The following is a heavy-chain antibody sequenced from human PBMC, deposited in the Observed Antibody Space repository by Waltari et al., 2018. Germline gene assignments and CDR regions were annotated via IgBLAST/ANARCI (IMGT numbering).Heavy chain of an antibody. CDR2: NYSGAPDT. V-gene: IGHV5-51*01. J-gene: IGHJ4*02. Sequence: EVQLVQSGAEVKKPGESLKISCKGSGYSFTSYWIGGGSQTPGKGREWRGLNYSGAPDTRSRPSFQGQVTISADKSSRPAYLQWSSLKASDTAMYYCGLRSGFGDYWGQGTLVTVSS. CDR1: GYSFTSYW. D-gene: IGHD3-10*01. CDR3: GLRSGFGDY.